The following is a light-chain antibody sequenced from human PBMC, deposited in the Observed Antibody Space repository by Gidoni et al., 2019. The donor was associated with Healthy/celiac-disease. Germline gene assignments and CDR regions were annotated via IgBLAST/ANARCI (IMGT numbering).Light chain of an antibody. CDR3: QSYDSSLSGWEV. V-gene: IGLV1-40*01. J-gene: IGLJ2*01. CDR1: SPNIGAGYD. Sequence: QSVLTPPPSVSWAPRQRVTISCTWSSPNIGAGYDVHWYQQLPGTAPKLLIYGNSNRPSGVPDRFSGSKSGTSASLAITGLQAEDEADYYCQSYDSSLSGWEVFGGGTKLTVL. CDR2: GNS.